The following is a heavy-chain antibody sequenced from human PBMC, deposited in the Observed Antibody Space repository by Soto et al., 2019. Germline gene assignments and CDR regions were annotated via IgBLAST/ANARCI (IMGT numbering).Heavy chain of an antibody. D-gene: IGHD6-19*01. Sequence: GGSLRLSCAASGFTFSNYAMGWVRHAPGKVLEWVSAIGGIVVSTYHAEFVRGRFTISRDNSRNTLYMQMNSLRVEDTAVYYCVQCVEAVAGTVCDYVGEGTMVTF. CDR1: GFTFSNYA. J-gene: IGHJ4*02. CDR3: VQCVEAVAGTVCDY. CDR2: IGGIVVST. V-gene: IGHV3-23*01.